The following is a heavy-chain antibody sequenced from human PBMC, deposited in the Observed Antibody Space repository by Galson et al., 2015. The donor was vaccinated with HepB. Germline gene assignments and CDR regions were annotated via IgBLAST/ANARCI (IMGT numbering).Heavy chain of an antibody. CDR1: GFTFDDYA. D-gene: IGHD1-26*01. Sequence: SLRLSCAASGFTFDDYAMHWVRQAPGKGLEWVSGISWNSGSIGYADSVKGRFTISRDNAKNSLYLQMNSLRAEDTALYYCARAGATGYWGQGTPVTVSS. CDR3: ARAGATGY. V-gene: IGHV3-9*01. CDR2: ISWNSGSI. J-gene: IGHJ4*02.